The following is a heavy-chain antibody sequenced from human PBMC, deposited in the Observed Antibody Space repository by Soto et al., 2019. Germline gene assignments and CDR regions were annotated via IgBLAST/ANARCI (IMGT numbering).Heavy chain of an antibody. D-gene: IGHD3-9*01. Sequence: GGPLRLSCAASGFTFSSYAMHWVRQAPGKGLEWVAVISYDGSNKYYADSVKGRFTISRDNSKNTLYLQMNSLRAEDTAVYYCARDRHYDILTGYYTPPFDYWGQGTLVTVSS. CDR2: ISYDGSNK. CDR1: GFTFSSYA. CDR3: ARDRHYDILTGYYTPPFDY. V-gene: IGHV3-30-3*01. J-gene: IGHJ4*02.